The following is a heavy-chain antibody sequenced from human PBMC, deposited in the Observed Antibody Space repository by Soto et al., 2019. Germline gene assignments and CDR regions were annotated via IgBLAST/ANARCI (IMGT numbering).Heavy chain of an antibody. J-gene: IGHJ6*01. D-gene: IGHD3-10*01. Sequence: LTWIEEINHSESTYYNPSLKSRVTISVDTSKNKFSLKLSSVTAADTAVYYCARITMVRGAIITVMKNYDYGIDVSGQ. V-gene: IGHV4-34*01. CDR3: ARITMVRGAIITVMKNYDYGIDV. CDR2: INHSEST.